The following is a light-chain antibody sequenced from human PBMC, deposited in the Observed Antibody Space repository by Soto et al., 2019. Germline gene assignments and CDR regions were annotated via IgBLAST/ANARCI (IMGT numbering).Light chain of an antibody. J-gene: IGLJ2*01. CDR1: SSNIGTNT. CDR3: GAWDDSLNGVV. V-gene: IGLV1-44*01. Sequence: QPVLTQPPSASGTPGQRVTISCSGSSSNIGTNTVNWYQQLPGTAPKLLIHSSSQRPSGVPDRFSASKSGTSASLAISGLQSEDEADYYCGAWDDSLNGVVFGGGTKLTVL. CDR2: SSS.